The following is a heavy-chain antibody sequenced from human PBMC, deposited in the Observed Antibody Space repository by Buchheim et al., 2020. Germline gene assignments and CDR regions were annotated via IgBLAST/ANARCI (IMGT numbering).Heavy chain of an antibody. D-gene: IGHD3-10*01. CDR2: MNPNSGNT. Sequence: QVQLVQSGAEVKKPGASVKVSCKASGYTFTSYDINWVRQATGQGLEWMGWMNPNSGNTGYAQKFQGRVTMTRNTSISTAYMELSRLRSEDTAVYYCARGVSKLLWFRELLSSRRYGMDVWGQGTT. CDR3: ARGVSKLLWFRELLSSRRYGMDV. V-gene: IGHV1-8*01. J-gene: IGHJ6*02. CDR1: GYTFTSYD.